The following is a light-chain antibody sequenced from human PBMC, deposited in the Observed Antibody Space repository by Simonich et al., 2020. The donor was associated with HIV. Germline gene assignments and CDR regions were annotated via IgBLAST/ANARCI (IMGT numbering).Light chain of an antibody. J-gene: IGLJ3*02. CDR3: SSPTADRGV. V-gene: IGLV2-11*01. CDR2: DVS. CDR1: SSDVGGHNY. Sequence: QSALTQPRSVSGSPGQSVTISCNGTSSDVGGHNYFSWYQQHPGKAPKLIIYDVSKRTSGVANRFSGSKSDNTASLTISGLQAEDEADYYCSSPTADRGVFGGGTKLTVL.